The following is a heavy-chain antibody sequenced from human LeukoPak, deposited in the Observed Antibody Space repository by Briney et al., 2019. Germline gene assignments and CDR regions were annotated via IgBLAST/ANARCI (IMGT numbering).Heavy chain of an antibody. CDR1: GGTFSSYA. V-gene: IGHV1-69*13. J-gene: IGHJ4*02. CDR3: ARNRLELLSSPWWDC. Sequence: SVKVACKASGGTFSSYAISWVRPAPGQGLEWMGGIIPIFGTANYAQKFQARVTITADESTSTAYMELRSLRSEDTAVYYCARNRLELLSSPWWDCWGQGTLVTVSS. CDR2: IIPIFGTA. D-gene: IGHD1-7*01.